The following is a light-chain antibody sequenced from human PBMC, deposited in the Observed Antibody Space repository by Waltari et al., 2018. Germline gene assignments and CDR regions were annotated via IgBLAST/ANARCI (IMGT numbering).Light chain of an antibody. CDR1: HDISNY. CDR2: DAS. CDR3: QQFDNLVYT. Sequence: DIQMTQSPSSLSASVGDRVTITCQASHDISNYLNWYQQKPGKAPKLLIYDASNLEKGVPSRFSGSGSGTDFSFTISSLQPEDIATYYCQQFDNLVYTFGQGEKLEIK. V-gene: IGKV1-33*01. J-gene: IGKJ2*01.